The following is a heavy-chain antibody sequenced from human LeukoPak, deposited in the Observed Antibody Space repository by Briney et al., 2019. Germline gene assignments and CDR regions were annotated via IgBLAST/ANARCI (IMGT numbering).Heavy chain of an antibody. J-gene: IGHJ6*03. D-gene: IGHD5-24*01. CDR1: GGSISSSSYY. Sequence: PSETLSLTCTVSGGSISSSSYYWGWIRQPPGKGLEWIGRIYYSGSTYYNPSLKSQITITVDTSKNRFALKLSSVTAADTAVYYCARDVWGYNLHYYYYMDVWGKGTTVSISS. V-gene: IGHV4-39*02. CDR2: IYYSGST. CDR3: ARDVWGYNLHYYYYMDV.